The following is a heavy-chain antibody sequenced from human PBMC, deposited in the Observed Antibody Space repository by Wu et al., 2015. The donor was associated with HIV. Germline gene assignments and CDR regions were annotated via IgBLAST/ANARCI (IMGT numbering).Heavy chain of an antibody. V-gene: IGHV1-8*02. Sequence: QVQLMQSGAEVKKPGASLKVSCKASGYTFTGYYLHWVRQAPGQGLEWMGWMNPTSGNTAYAQKFQGRVTMTTNTSISTAYMEVSNLKFEDTAVYYCARTIHGTYYYDSSGYYPMAHKHYYGMDVVGPRDHGHRLL. CDR3: ARTIHGTYYYDSSGYYPMAHKHYYGMDV. J-gene: IGHJ6*02. D-gene: IGHD3-22*01. CDR1: GYTFTGYY. CDR2: MNPTSGNT.